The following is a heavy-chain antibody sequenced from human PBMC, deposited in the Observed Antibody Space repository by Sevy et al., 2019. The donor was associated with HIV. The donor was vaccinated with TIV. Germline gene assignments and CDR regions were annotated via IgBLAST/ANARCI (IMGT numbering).Heavy chain of an antibody. J-gene: IGHJ4*02. CDR3: ARQYDILTGYSH. CDR2: MYYSGNT. Sequence: SETLSLTCTVSGDSVSSGSYYWSWIRQPPGKGLEWIGYMYYSGNTNYNPSLKSRVTISVDTSKNQFSLKLSSVTAADTAVYYRARQYDILTGYSHWGQGTLVTVSS. D-gene: IGHD3-9*01. CDR1: GDSVSSGSYY. V-gene: IGHV4-61*01.